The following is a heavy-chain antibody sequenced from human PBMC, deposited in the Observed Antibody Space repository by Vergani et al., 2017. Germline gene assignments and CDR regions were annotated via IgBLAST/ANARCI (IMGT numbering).Heavy chain of an antibody. V-gene: IGHV3-9*01. J-gene: IGHJ3*02. Sequence: EVQLVESGGGLVQPGRSLRLSCAASGFTFDDYAMHWVRQAPGQGLEWVSGIRWNSGSIGYADSVKGRFTISRANAKNSLYLQMNSLRAEDTALYYCAKDMTTVTSRGRAFDIWGQGTMVTVSS. CDR1: GFTFDDYA. D-gene: IGHD4-17*01. CDR3: AKDMTTVTSRGRAFDI. CDR2: IRWNSGSI.